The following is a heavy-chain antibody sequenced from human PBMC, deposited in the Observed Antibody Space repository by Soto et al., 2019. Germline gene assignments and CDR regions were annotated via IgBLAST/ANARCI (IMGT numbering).Heavy chain of an antibody. Sequence: PSETLALTCTVSGGSISSYYWTWIRQPPGKGLEWIGYIYYSGSTNYNPFLKSRVTISVDTSKNQFSLKLSSVTAADTAVYYCARVSGSHYSGLDYWGQGTRDTVSS. CDR1: GGSISSYY. J-gene: IGHJ4*02. CDR3: ARVSGSHYSGLDY. CDR2: IYYSGST. D-gene: IGHD1-26*01. V-gene: IGHV4-59*01.